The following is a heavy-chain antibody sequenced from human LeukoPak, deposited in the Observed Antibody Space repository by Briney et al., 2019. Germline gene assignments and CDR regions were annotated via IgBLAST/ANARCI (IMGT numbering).Heavy chain of an antibody. CDR3: ANVQQLVPENY. V-gene: IGHV3-23*01. CDR2: ISGSGGST. Sequence: PGGSLRLSCAASGFTFSSYAMSWVRQAPGQGLEWVSAISGSGGSTYYADSVKGRFTISRDNSTNTLYLQMNSLRAEDTAVYYCANVQQLVPENYWGQGTLVTVSS. CDR1: GFTFSSYA. D-gene: IGHD6-13*01. J-gene: IGHJ4*02.